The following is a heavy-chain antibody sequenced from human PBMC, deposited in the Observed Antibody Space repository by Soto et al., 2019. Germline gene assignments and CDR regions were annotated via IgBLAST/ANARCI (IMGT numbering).Heavy chain of an antibody. CDR1: GYTFTSYY. D-gene: IGHD5-12*01. CDR3: AGNVDIVATPAGAFDI. CDR2: INPSGGST. V-gene: IGHV1-46*01. Sequence: QVQLVQSGAEVKKPGASVKVSCKASGYTFTSYYMHWVRQAPGQGLEWMGIINPSGGSTSYAQKFQGRVTMTRDTSTSTVYMELSSLRSEDTAVYYCAGNVDIVATPAGAFDIWGQGTMVNVSS. J-gene: IGHJ3*02.